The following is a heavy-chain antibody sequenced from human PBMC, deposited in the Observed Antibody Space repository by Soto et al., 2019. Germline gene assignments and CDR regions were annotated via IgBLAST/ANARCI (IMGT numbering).Heavy chain of an antibody. CDR2: ISGSGGST. D-gene: IGHD5-18*01. V-gene: IGHV3-23*01. Sequence: GGSLRLSRAASGFTFSSYAMSWVRQAPGKGLEWVSAISGSGGSTYYADSVKGRFTISRDNSKNTLYLQMNSLRAEDTAVYYCAKGYSYGFHYMDVWGKGTTVTVSS. CDR3: AKGYSYGFHYMDV. CDR1: GFTFSSYA. J-gene: IGHJ6*03.